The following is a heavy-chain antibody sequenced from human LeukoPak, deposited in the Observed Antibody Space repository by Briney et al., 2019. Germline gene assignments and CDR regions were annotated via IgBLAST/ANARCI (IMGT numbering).Heavy chain of an antibody. J-gene: IGHJ4*02. CDR1: GGSISSSSYY. CDR3: ARTSAYYYDSSGYYWGYYFDY. D-gene: IGHD3-22*01. Sequence: SETLSLTCTVSGGSISSSSYYWGWIRQPPGKGLEWIGSIYYSGSTYYNPSLKSRVTISVDTSKNQFSLKLSSVTAADTAVYYCARTSAYYYDSSGYYWGYYFDYWGQGTLVTVSS. CDR2: IYYSGST. V-gene: IGHV4-39*01.